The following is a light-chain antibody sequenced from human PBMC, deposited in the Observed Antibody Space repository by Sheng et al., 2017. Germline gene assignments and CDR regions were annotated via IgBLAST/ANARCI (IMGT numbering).Light chain of an antibody. J-gene: IGKJ3*01. CDR1: QGIRNG. V-gene: IGKV1-17*01. CDR2: ATS. Sequence: IQMTQSPSSLSASVGDRVTITCRASQGIRNGLAWFQQKPGKAPKLLLYATSMLQSGVPSRFSGRGSGTDFTLSISSLQPEDFATYFCQQLSSYPLTFGPGTKVDIK. CDR3: QQLSSYPLT.